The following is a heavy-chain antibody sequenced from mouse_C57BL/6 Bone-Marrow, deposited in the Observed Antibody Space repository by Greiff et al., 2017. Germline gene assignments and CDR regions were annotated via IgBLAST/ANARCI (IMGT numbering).Heavy chain of an antibody. J-gene: IGHJ3*01. D-gene: IGHD1-1*01. CDR3: ARSPYYYGSSWFAY. CDR2: IDPSDSYT. Sequence: VQLQQPGAELVKPGASVKLSCKASGYTFTSYWMQWVKQRPGQGLEWIGEIDPSDSYTNYNQKFKGKATLTVDKSSSTAYMQLSSLTSKDSAVYYCARSPYYYGSSWFAYWGQGTLVTVSA. CDR1: GYTFTSYW. V-gene: IGHV1-50*01.